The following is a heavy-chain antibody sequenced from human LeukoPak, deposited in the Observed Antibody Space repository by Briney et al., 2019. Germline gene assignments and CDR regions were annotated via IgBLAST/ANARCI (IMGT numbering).Heavy chain of an antibody. CDR2: IKQDGSEK. CDR3: ASDWDVNYDFWSGYKGGAFDI. D-gene: IGHD3-3*01. CDR1: GFTFSSYW. Sequence: PGGSLRLSCAASGFTFSSYWMSWVRQAPGKGLEWVANIKQDGSEKYYVDSVKGRFTISRDNAKNSLYLQMNSLRAEDTAVYYCASDWDVNYDFWSGYKGGAFDIWGQGTMVTVSS. V-gene: IGHV3-7*03. J-gene: IGHJ3*02.